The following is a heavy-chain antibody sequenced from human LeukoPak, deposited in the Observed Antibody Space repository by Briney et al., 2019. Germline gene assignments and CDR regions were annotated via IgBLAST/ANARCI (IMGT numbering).Heavy chain of an antibody. D-gene: IGHD3-22*01. CDR2: IHYRGHT. Sequence: PSGTLSLTCTVSIGSISSQPDYWVWIRQTPGQGLEWIASIHYRGHTFYNPSLKSRITISVDTSKNQMSLWLNSVTAADTAVYYCARDHYDSSGYYLIHGFYWGQGTLVTVSS. CDR3: ARDHYDSSGYYLIHGFY. V-gene: IGHV4-39*07. CDR1: IGSISSQPDY. J-gene: IGHJ4*02.